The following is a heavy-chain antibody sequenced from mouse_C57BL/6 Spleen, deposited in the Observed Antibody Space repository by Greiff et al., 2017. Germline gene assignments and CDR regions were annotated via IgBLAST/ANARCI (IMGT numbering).Heavy chain of an antibody. J-gene: IGHJ2*01. Sequence: QVQLQQPGAELVKPGASVTLSCKASGYTFTSYWMHWVKQRPGQGLEWIGMIHPNSGSTNYNEKFKSKATLTVDKSSSTAYMQLSSLTSEDSAVYYCAKNSNYVFFDYWGQGTTLTVSS. V-gene: IGHV1-64*01. CDR2: IHPNSGST. CDR1: GYTFTSYW. CDR3: AKNSNYVFFDY. D-gene: IGHD2-5*01.